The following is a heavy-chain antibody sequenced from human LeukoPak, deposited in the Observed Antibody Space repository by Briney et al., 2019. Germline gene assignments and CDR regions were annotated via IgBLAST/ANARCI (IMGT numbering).Heavy chain of an antibody. CDR1: GYTFTSYY. CDR3: ARDPELGGHDAFDI. V-gene: IGHV1-46*01. D-gene: IGHD3-10*01. CDR2: INPSGGST. J-gene: IGHJ3*02. Sequence: ASVRVSCKASGYTFTSYYMHWLRQAPAQALEWMGIINPSGGSTSYPQKFQGRDTMTRDTSTSTVYMELSSLRSEDTAVYYCARDPELGGHDAFDIWGQGTMVTVSS.